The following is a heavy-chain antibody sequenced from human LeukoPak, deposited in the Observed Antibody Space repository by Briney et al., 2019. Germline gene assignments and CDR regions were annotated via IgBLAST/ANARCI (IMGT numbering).Heavy chain of an antibody. D-gene: IGHD6-13*01. CDR3: ARDEAMRYSRFDY. V-gene: IGHV3-7*01. CDR1: GFTFSSYW. CDR2: IKQDGSDK. Sequence: GGSLRLSCAASGFTFSSYWMSWLRQAPGKGREWVANIKQDGSDKDYVDSVKGRFTISRDNAKNSLYLQMKSLRAEDPAGYSWARDEAMRYSRFDYWGQGTLATVSS. J-gene: IGHJ4*02.